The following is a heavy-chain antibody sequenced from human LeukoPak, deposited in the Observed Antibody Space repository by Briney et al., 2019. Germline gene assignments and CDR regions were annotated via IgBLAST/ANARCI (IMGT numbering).Heavy chain of an antibody. J-gene: IGHJ4*02. CDR1: GFTFSSYA. V-gene: IGHV3-30-3*01. CDR2: MSYDGSNK. CDR3: ARDHSSSSSYYFDY. D-gene: IGHD6-6*01. Sequence: GGSLRLSCAASGFTFSSYAMHWVRQAPGKGLEWVAVMSYDGSNKYYADSVKGRFTISRDNSKNTLYLQMNSLRAEDTAVYYCARDHSSSSSYYFDYWGQGTLVTVSS.